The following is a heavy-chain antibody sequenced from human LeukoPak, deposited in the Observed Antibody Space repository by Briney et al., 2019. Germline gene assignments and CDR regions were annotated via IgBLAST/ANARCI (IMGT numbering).Heavy chain of an antibody. CDR2: MNPNSGNT. Sequence: ASVKVSCKASGYTFTSYDINWVRQATGQGLEWMGWMNPNSGNTGYAQKFQGRVTMTRNTSISTVYMELSSLRSEDTAVYYCARDKNQDDAFDIWGQGTMVTVSS. CDR1: GYTFTSYD. J-gene: IGHJ3*02. CDR3: ARDKNQDDAFDI. V-gene: IGHV1-8*01.